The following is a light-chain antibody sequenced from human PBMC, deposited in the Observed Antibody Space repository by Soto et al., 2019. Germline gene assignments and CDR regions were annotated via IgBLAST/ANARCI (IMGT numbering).Light chain of an antibody. J-gene: IGKJ5*01. CDR3: QQYNQWSPVT. Sequence: EIVMTQSPCTLSALPGHSATLPGISSQSVGSNIAWYQQRPGQAPRLLIYAASTRAAGVPIRFSGSGSGTEFTLTITSLQSDDFAVYYCQQYNQWSPVTFGQGTRLEIK. CDR1: QSVGSN. CDR2: AAS. V-gene: IGKV3-15*01.